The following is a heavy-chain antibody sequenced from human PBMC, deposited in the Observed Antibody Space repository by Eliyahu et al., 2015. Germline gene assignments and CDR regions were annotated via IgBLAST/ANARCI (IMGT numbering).Heavy chain of an antibody. CDR2: ISGSGGST. CDR1: GFPFSXXA. J-gene: IGHJ6*02. D-gene: IGHD4-17*01. V-gene: IGHV3-23*01. Sequence: EVQLLESGGGLVQPGGSLXLSCSASGFPFSXXAISWVRQAXGKGLEXVSAISGSGGSTYYADSVKGRFTISRDNSKNTLYLQMNSLRAEDTAVYYCANPYGDYRDYYYYGMDVWGQGTTVTVSS. CDR3: ANPYGDYRDYYYYGMDV.